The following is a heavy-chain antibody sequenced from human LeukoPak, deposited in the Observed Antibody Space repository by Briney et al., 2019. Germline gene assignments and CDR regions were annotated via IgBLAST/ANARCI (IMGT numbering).Heavy chain of an antibody. J-gene: IGHJ1*01. CDR2: LSSDSGTI. V-gene: IGHV3-48*01. D-gene: IGHD6-19*01. Sequence: GGSLRLSCVASGFTFNTYSMNWVRQAPGQGLDWLSYLSSDSGTIYYADSVKGRFTISRDNSKNTLYLQMNSLRAEDTAVYYCAKMYSSGWRAEYFQHWGQGTLVTVSS. CDR3: AKMYSSGWRAEYFQH. CDR1: GFTFNTYS.